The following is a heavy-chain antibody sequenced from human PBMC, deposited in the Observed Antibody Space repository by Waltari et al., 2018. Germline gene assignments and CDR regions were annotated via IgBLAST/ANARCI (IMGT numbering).Heavy chain of an antibody. D-gene: IGHD6-13*01. V-gene: IGHV1-8*01. J-gene: IGHJ4*02. CDR1: GYTFTSYD. CDR3: ARVGAAAGTHLDY. CDR2: MNPNSGNT. Sequence: QVQLVQSGAEVKKPGASVKVSCKASGYTFTSYDINWVRQATGQGLEWMGWMNPNSGNTGYAQKVHGRVTMTRNTSISTAYMELGSLGAEDTAVYYCARVGAAAGTHLDYWGQGTLVTVSS.